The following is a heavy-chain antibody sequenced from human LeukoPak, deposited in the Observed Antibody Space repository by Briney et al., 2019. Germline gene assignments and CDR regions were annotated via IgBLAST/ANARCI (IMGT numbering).Heavy chain of an antibody. CDR2: IYPGDSDT. V-gene: IGHV5-51*01. J-gene: IGHJ6*04. D-gene: IGHD3-9*01. Sequence: GESLKISCKGSGYSFTSYWIGWVRQMPGKGLEWMGIIYPGDSDTRYSPSFQGQVTISADKSISTAYLQWSSLKASDTAMYYCAGHPRLRYEVLEIDVWGKGTTVTVSS. CDR3: AGHPRLRYEVLEIDV. CDR1: GYSFTSYW.